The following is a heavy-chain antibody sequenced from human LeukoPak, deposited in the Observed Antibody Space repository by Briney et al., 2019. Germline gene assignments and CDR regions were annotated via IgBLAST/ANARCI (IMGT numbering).Heavy chain of an antibody. D-gene: IGHD5-24*01. J-gene: IGHJ4*02. CDR1: GFTFDDYA. CDR3: AKDDDRDGYNPMGSFDY. CDR2: ISWNSGSI. Sequence: PGRSLRLSCAASGFTFDDYAMHWVRQAPGKGLEWVSGISWNSGSIGYADSVKGRFTISRDNAKNSLYLQMNSLRAEDTALYYCAKDDDRDGYNPMGSFDYWGQGTLVTVSS. V-gene: IGHV3-9*01.